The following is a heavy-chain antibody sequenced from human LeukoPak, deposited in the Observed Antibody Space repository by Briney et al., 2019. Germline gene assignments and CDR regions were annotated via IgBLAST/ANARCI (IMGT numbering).Heavy chain of an antibody. CDR2: IIPIFGTA. CDR3: ARDVPISRYRSSSAFDY. D-gene: IGHD6-13*01. J-gene: IGHJ4*02. V-gene: IGHV1-69*05. Sequence: SVKVSCKASGGTFSSYAINWVRQAPGQGLEWKGGIIPIFGTANYAQKFQGRVTISTGESTSTAYMELSSLRSEDTAVYYCARDVPISRYRSSSAFDYWGQGTLVTVSS. CDR1: GGTFSSYA.